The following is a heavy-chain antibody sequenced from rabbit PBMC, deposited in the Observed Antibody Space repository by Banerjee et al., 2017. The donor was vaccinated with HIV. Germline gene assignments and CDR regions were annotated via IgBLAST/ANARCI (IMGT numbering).Heavy chain of an antibody. CDR3: ARSRIVVSYGMDL. CDR2: INTSSGNT. J-gene: IGHJ6*01. Sequence: QSLEESGGDLVQPGAYLALTCKASGFSFSSYYYMCWVRQAPGKGLEWIACINTSSGNTVYATWAKGRFTISKTSSTTVTLQMTSLTAADTATYFCARSRIVVSYGMDLWGPGTLVTVS. CDR1: GFSFSSYYY. D-gene: IGHD1-1*01. V-gene: IGHV1S40*01.